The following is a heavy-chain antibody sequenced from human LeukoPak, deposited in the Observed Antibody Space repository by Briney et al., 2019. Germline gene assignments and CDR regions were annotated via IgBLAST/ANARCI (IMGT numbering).Heavy chain of an antibody. CDR3: ARISQGIGLDY. D-gene: IGHD3-3*01. Sequence: ASVKVSCKASGYIFTNYYMHWVRQAPGQGLEWVGRIIPILGIANYAQKFQGRVTITADKSTSTAYMELSSLRSEDTAVYYCARISQGIGLDYWGQGTLVTVSS. CDR2: IIPILGIA. CDR1: GYIFTNYY. J-gene: IGHJ4*02. V-gene: IGHV1-69*02.